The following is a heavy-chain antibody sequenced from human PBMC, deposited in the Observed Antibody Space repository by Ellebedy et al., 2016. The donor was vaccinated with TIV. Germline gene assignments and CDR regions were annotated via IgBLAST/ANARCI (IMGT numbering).Heavy chain of an antibody. Sequence: GGSLRLXXAASGFPFSSYSMNWVRQAPGTGLEWVAVISYDGSNKYYADSVKGRFTISRDNSKNTLYLQMNSLRAEDTAVYYCASPPYVHMDVWGQGTTVTVSS. J-gene: IGHJ6*02. CDR2: ISYDGSNK. CDR3: ASPPYVHMDV. CDR1: GFPFSSYS. V-gene: IGHV3-30*03. D-gene: IGHD3-10*02.